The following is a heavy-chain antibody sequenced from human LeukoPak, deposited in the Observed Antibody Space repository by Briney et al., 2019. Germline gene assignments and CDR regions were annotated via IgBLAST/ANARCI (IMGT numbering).Heavy chain of an antibody. V-gene: IGHV3-30-3*01. D-gene: IGHD3-3*01. CDR1: GFTFSSYA. CDR2: ISYDGSNK. J-gene: IGHJ4*02. CDR3: ARDEPPSIDPEWLLAY. Sequence: GGSLRLSCAASGFTFSSYARHWVRQALGKGLEWVAVISYDGSNKYYADSVKGRFTISRDNSKNTLYLQMNSLRAEDTAVYYCARDEPPSIDPEWLLAYWGQGTLVTVSS.